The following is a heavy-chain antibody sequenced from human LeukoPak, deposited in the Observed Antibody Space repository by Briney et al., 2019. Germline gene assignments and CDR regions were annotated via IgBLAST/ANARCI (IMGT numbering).Heavy chain of an antibody. J-gene: IGHJ6*02. CDR3: AKDLRSDSKYYYYGMDV. V-gene: IGHV3-30*18. CDR2: ISYDGSNK. D-gene: IGHD1-26*01. CDR1: GFTFRYYN. Sequence: PGGSLRLSCAASGFTFRYYNMHWVRQAPGKGLEWVAVISYDGSNKYYADSVKGRFTISRDNSKNTLYLQMNSLRAEDTAVYYCAKDLRSDSKYYYYGMDVWGQGTTVTVSS.